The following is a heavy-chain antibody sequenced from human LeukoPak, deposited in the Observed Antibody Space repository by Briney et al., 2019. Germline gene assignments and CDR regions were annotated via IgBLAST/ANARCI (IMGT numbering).Heavy chain of an antibody. J-gene: IGHJ6*02. D-gene: IGHD6-13*01. CDR3: AKDFRRQYSSSWYFCGMDV. CDR2: ISYDGSNK. V-gene: IGHV3-30*18. Sequence: AGGSLRLSCAASGFSFSTYSMNWVRQAPGKGLEWVAVISYDGSNKYYADSVKGRFTISRDNSKNTLYLQMNSLRAEDTAVYYCAKDFRRQYSSSWYFCGMDVWGQGTTVTVSS. CDR1: GFSFSTYS.